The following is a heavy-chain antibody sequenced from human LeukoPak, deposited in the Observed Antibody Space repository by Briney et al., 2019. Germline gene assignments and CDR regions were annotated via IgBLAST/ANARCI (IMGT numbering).Heavy chain of an antibody. Sequence: SETLSLTCTVSGGSISGYYWSWIRQPPGKGLEWIGYIYYSGSTNYNPSLKSRVTISVDTSKNQFSLKLSSVTAADTAVYYCARSVVVVTADAFDIWGQGTMVTASS. CDR2: IYYSGST. CDR3: ARSVVVVTADAFDI. V-gene: IGHV4-59*01. CDR1: GGSISGYY. D-gene: IGHD2-21*02. J-gene: IGHJ3*02.